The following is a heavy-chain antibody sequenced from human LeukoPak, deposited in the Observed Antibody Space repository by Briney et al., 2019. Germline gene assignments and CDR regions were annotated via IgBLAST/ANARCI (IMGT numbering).Heavy chain of an antibody. V-gene: IGHV3-48*01. D-gene: IGHD6-13*01. CDR3: AREPTYTSSWHTTCDY. CDR2: ITGSSTSI. CDR1: GFTFSNYN. Sequence: GGSLRLSCAASGFTFSNYNMNWVRQAPGKGLEWVSYITGSSTSIYYADSVKGRFTISRDNAKNTLYLQMNSLRAEDTAVYYCAREPTYTSSWHTTCDYWGQGTLVTVSS. J-gene: IGHJ4*02.